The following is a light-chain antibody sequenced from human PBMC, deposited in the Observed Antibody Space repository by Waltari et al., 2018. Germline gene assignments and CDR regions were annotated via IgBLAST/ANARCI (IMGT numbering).Light chain of an antibody. Sequence: QSVLTQPPSASGTPGQRVTISCSGSSSNIGTNTVTWDQLLPGTAPKTVIFATYPRPSGVPYRFSASQSGTLASLVISGLQSEDEADYFCATWDDSLSGRVFGGGTKVTVL. V-gene: IGLV1-44*01. J-gene: IGLJ3*02. CDR3: ATWDDSLSGRV. CDR1: SSNIGTNT. CDR2: ATY.